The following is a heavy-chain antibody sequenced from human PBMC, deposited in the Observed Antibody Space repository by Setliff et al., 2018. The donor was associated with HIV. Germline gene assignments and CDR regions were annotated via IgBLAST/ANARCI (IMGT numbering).Heavy chain of an antibody. J-gene: IGHJ4*02. CDR3: ARETFECYFDDSGYYPDW. D-gene: IGHD3-22*01. Sequence: SETLSLTCTVSGGSVNSTNYYWGWIRQPPGKGLEWIGSIYYSGSTYYNPSLKSRVTISVDTSKNQFSLKLRSVTAADTAVYYCARETFECYFDDSGYYPDWWGQGTLVTVSS. V-gene: IGHV4-39*02. CDR2: IYYSGST. CDR1: GGSVNSTNYY.